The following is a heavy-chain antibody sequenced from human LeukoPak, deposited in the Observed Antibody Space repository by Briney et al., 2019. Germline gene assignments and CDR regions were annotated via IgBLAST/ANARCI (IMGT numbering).Heavy chain of an antibody. CDR3: ATAGRDYAFDY. CDR1: GYSLTDLS. J-gene: IGHJ4*02. Sequence: ASVKVPFKVSGYSLTDLSVHWVRQAPGKGLEWMGGFDPEDGETIYAQKFQGRVTMTEDTSTDSAYMELSSLRSEDTAVYYCATAGRDYAFDYWGQGTLVTVSS. CDR2: FDPEDGET. D-gene: IGHD4-17*01. V-gene: IGHV1-24*01.